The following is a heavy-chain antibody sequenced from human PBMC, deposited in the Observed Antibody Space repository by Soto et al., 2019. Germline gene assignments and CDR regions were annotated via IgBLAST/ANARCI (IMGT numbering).Heavy chain of an antibody. Sequence: QPGGSLRLSCAASGFTFSSYGMHWVRQAPGKGLEWVAVIWYDGSNKYYADSVKGRFTISRDNSKNTLYLQMNSLRAEDTAVYYCARDKWLQTGGYYGMDVWGQGTTVTVSS. CDR1: GFTFSSYG. J-gene: IGHJ6*02. CDR3: ARDKWLQTGGYYGMDV. CDR2: IWYDGSNK. V-gene: IGHV3-33*01. D-gene: IGHD3-22*01.